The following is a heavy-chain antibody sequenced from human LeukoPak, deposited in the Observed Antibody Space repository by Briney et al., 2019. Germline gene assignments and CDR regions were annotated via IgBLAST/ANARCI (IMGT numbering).Heavy chain of an antibody. V-gene: IGHV4-31*03. D-gene: IGHD1-1*01. Sequence: SGTLSLTCTVSGGSISSGGYYWSWIRQHPGKGLEWIGYIYYSGSTYYNPSLKSRVTISVDTSKNQFSLKLSSVTAADTAVYYCARERANWAYFDYWGQGTLVTVSS. CDR3: ARERANWAYFDY. J-gene: IGHJ4*02. CDR1: GGSISSGGYY. CDR2: IYYSGST.